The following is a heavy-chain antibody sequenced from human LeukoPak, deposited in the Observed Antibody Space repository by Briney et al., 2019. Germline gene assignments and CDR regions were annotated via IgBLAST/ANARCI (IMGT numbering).Heavy chain of an antibody. Sequence: AGGSLRLSCAASGFTFSSYAMHWVRQAPGKGLEWVAVISYDGSNKYYADSVKGRFTISRDNSKNTLYLQMNSLRAEDTAVYYCARDGSGYDSYVLFTYYFDYWGQGTLVTVSS. V-gene: IGHV3-30*04. CDR1: GFTFSSYA. CDR3: ARDGSGYDSYVLFTYYFDY. CDR2: ISYDGSNK. J-gene: IGHJ4*02. D-gene: IGHD5-12*01.